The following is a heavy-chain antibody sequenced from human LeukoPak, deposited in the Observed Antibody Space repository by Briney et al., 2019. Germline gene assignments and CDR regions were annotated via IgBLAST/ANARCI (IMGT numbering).Heavy chain of an antibody. CDR3: AREDEPRYSSSWHKAYDY. V-gene: IGHV3-11*01. J-gene: IGHJ4*02. CDR1: GFTFSDYY. Sequence: GGSLRLSCAASGFTFSDYYMSWIRQAPGKGLEWVSYISSGGSTICYADSVKGRFTISRDNAKNSLYLQMNSLRAEDTAVYYCAREDEPRYSSSWHKAYDYWGQGTLVTVSS. CDR2: ISSGGSTI. D-gene: IGHD6-13*01.